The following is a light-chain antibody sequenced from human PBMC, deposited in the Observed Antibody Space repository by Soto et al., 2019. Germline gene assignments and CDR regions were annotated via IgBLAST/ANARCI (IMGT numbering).Light chain of an antibody. J-gene: IGLJ2*01. Sequence: QSVLTQPPSVSAAPGQKVTISCSGSSSNIGNNYVFWYQQLPGTAPKLLIYDNDKRPSGIPDRFSGSKSGTSATLGITGLQTGDEADYYCATWDRSLSVMVFGGGTKLTVL. CDR2: DND. CDR1: SSNIGNNY. V-gene: IGLV1-51*01. CDR3: ATWDRSLSVMV.